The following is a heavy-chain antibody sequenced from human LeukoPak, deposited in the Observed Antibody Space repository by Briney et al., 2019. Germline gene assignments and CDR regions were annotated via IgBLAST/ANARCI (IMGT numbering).Heavy chain of an antibody. CDR2: INPNSGGT. Sequence: GASVKVSCTASGYTFTGYYMHWVRQAPGQGLEWMGRINPNSGGTNYAQKFQGRVTMTRDTSISTAYMELSRLRSDDTAVYYCARGIRDSSGYYTLSYWGQGTLVTVSS. D-gene: IGHD3-22*01. J-gene: IGHJ4*02. V-gene: IGHV1-2*06. CDR1: GYTFTGYY. CDR3: ARGIRDSSGYYTLSY.